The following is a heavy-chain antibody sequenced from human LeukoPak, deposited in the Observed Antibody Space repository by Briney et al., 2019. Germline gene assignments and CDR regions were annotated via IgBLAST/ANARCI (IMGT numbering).Heavy chain of an antibody. CDR3: ARILGSYWTPGYDY. Sequence: GGSLRLSCAASGFTVSDNYMSWVRQAPGKGLEWVSGISGSGDTPYYADSVKGRFIISRDNSKSTLYLQMNSLRAEDTALYYCARILGSYWTPGYDYWGQRTLVTVSS. CDR1: GFTVSDNY. D-gene: IGHD1-26*01. V-gene: IGHV3-23*01. CDR2: ISGSGDTP. J-gene: IGHJ4*02.